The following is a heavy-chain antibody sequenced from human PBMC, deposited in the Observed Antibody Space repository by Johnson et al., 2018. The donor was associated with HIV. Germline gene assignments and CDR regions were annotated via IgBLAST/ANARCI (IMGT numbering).Heavy chain of an antibody. Sequence: VQLVESGGGLVQPGRSLRLSCAASGFTFDDYAMHWVRQAPGKGLEWVSGISWNSGSIGYADYVKGRFTISRDNAKNSLYLQMNSLRAEDTALYYCEKYSAWVSSSSGAFDIWGQGTMVTVSS. J-gene: IGHJ3*02. V-gene: IGHV3-9*01. CDR2: ISWNSGSI. D-gene: IGHD6-6*01. CDR1: GFTFDDYA. CDR3: EKYSAWVSSSSGAFDI.